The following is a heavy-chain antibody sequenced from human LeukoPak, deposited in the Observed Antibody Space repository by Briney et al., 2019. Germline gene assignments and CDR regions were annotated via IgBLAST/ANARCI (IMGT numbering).Heavy chain of an antibody. Sequence: SQTLSLTCTVSGGSISSGSYYWSWIRQPAGKGLEWIGRVYTSGSTNYNPSLKSRVTMSVDTSKNQFSLKLSSVTAADTAVYYCARAYSSSTYTFDIWGQGTMVTVSS. CDR1: GGSISSGSYY. CDR2: VYTSGST. J-gene: IGHJ3*02. D-gene: IGHD6-13*01. CDR3: ARAYSSSTYTFDI. V-gene: IGHV4-61*02.